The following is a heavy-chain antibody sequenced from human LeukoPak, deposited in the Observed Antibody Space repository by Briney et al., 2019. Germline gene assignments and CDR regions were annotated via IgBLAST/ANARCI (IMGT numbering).Heavy chain of an antibody. CDR2: TNPNSGNT. D-gene: IGHD6-13*01. V-gene: IGHV1-8*02. J-gene: IGHJ5*02. CDR1: GYTFTGYY. CDR3: ARGGGYSSSSNWFDP. Sequence: ASVKVSCKASGYTFTGYYMHWVRQATGQGLEWMGWTNPNSGNTDYAQKFQGRVTMTRNTSISTAYMELSSLRSEDTAVYYCARGGGYSSSSNWFDPWGQGTLVTVSS.